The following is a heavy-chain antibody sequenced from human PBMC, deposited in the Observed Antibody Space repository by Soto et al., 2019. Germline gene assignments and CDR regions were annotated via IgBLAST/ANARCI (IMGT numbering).Heavy chain of an antibody. V-gene: IGHV4-34*01. J-gene: IGHJ4*02. D-gene: IGHD3-22*01. Sequence: AGSISGYYWSWMRQPPVKALEWIGEINHSGSTNYNPSLKSRVNISVDTSKNQFSLKLSSVTAADTAVYYCERERVKIYYYDSSGVALDYWGQGTLVIVSS. CDR2: INHSGST. CDR1: AGSISGYY. CDR3: ERERVKIYYYDSSGVALDY.